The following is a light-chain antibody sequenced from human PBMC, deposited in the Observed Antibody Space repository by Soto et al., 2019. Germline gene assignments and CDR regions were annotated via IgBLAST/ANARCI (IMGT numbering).Light chain of an antibody. Sequence: ETVLTQSPGTLSLSPGERATLSCRASQSVSSNYLAWYQQKPGQAPRLLMYGASSRATGIPDRFSGSGSGTDFTLTISRLEAEDFAVYYCQQYGASLWTFGQGTKVEIK. CDR2: GAS. CDR1: QSVSSNY. CDR3: QQYGASLWT. V-gene: IGKV3-20*01. J-gene: IGKJ1*01.